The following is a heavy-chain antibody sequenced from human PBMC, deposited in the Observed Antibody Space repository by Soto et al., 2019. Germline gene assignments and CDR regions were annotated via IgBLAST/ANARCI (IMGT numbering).Heavy chain of an antibody. CDR1: GVSITSGAYY. CDR2: IYYNGNT. J-gene: IGHJ3*01. CDR3: ARARLRAVYAFDF. D-gene: IGHD4-17*01. V-gene: IGHV4-31*03. Sequence: QVQLQESGPGLVKPSQTLSFTCTLSGVSITSGAYYWTWVRQHPGKGLEWIGYIYYNGNTYFSPSLKSRLTISIDTSKNQFSLKLSSVTAADTAMYYCARARLRAVYAFDFWGQGTMVTVSS.